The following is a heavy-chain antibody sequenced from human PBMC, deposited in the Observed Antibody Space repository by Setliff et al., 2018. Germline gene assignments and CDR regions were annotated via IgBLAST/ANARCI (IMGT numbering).Heavy chain of an antibody. CDR1: GFSFRTFS. CDR3: ARTCSGSGCYAGLES. V-gene: IGHV3-33*08. J-gene: IGHJ4*02. Sequence: GGSLRLSCAASGFSFRTFSMHWVRQAPGMGLEWVAVIWDDGGNKYHADSVKGRFTISRDNSKNKLYLQMNSLRPEDTAVYYCARTCSGSGCYAGLESWGQGTPVTVSS. CDR2: IWDDGGNK. D-gene: IGHD2-15*01.